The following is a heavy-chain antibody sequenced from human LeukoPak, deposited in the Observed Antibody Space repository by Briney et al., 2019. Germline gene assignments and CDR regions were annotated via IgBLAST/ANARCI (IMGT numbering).Heavy chain of an antibody. D-gene: IGHD6-13*01. V-gene: IGHV3-7*01. J-gene: IGHJ4*02. CDR3: ASSSSWTRWDY. CDR1: GFTFSSYW. CDR2: IEQDGSEK. Sequence: GGSLRLSCAASGFTFSSYWMSWVRQAPGMGLEWVANIEQDGSEKYYVDSVKGRFTISRDNAKNSLYLQMNSLRAEDTAVYYCASSSSWTRWDYWGQGTLVTVSS.